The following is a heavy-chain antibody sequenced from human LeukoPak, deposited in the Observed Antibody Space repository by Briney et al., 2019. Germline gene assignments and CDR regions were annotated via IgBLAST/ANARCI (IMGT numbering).Heavy chain of an antibody. J-gene: IGHJ4*02. D-gene: IGHD6-13*01. CDR3: AKDSRAYYSSSWYGGFDY. Sequence: GGSLRLSCAASGFTFSSYGMHWVRQAPGKGLEWVAFIRDDGSNKYYADSVKGRFTISRDNSKNTLYLQMNSLRAEDTAVYYCAKDSRAYYSSSWYGGFDYWGQGTLVTVSS. V-gene: IGHV3-30*02. CDR1: GFTFSSYG. CDR2: IRDDGSNK.